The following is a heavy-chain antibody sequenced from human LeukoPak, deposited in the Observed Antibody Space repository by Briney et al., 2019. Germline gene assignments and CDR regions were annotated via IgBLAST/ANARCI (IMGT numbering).Heavy chain of an antibody. V-gene: IGHV4-31*03. D-gene: IGHD5-18*01. CDR3: ARDRAAMYYYGMDV. Sequence: TSETLSLTCTVSGGSISIGGYYWSWLRQHPGKGLEWIGYIYYSGSTYYNPSLKSRVTISVDTSKNQFSLKLSSVTAADTAVYYCARDRAAMYYYGMDVWGQGTTVTVS. CDR2: IYYSGST. CDR1: GGSISIGGYY. J-gene: IGHJ6*02.